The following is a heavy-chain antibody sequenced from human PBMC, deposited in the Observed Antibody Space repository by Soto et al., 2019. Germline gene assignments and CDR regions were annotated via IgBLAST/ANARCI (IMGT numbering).Heavy chain of an antibody. Sequence: ASVKVSCKASGYTFTSYDINWVRQATGQGLEWMGWMNPNSGNTGYAQKFQGRVTMTRNTSISTAYMELSSLRSEDTAVYYCARGLTCSGGSCYSPWFDPWGQGTLVTVSS. V-gene: IGHV1-8*01. J-gene: IGHJ5*02. D-gene: IGHD2-15*01. CDR3: ARGLTCSGGSCYSPWFDP. CDR1: GYTFTSYD. CDR2: MNPNSGNT.